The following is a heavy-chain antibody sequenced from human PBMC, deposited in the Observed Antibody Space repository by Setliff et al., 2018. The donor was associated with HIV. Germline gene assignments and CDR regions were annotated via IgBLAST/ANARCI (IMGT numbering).Heavy chain of an antibody. CDR1: GASFSGYY. CDR3: ARVPVAGANWFDP. Sequence: SETLSLTCAVYGASFSGYYCNWIRQTPGKGLEWIGDINHSGSTYYNPSLKSRITISVDRSKNLFSLKLISVTAADQGVYYCARVPVAGANWFDPWGLGT. CDR2: INHSGST. D-gene: IGHD2-21*01. V-gene: IGHV4-34*01. J-gene: IGHJ5*02.